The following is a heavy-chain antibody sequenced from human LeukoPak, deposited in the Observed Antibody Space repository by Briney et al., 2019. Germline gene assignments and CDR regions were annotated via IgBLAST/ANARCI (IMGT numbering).Heavy chain of an antibody. CDR1: GFTFSSYT. V-gene: IGHV3-23*01. CDR2: ITDSGGIT. CDR3: AKVAYSGSQPLYAFDI. J-gene: IGHJ3*02. D-gene: IGHD1-26*01. Sequence: PGGSLRLSCAASGFTFSSYTMSWVRQAPGKGLEWVSSITDSGGITYYADSVKGRFTISRDNSKNMLYFQMNSLRAEDTAVYFCAKVAYSGSQPLYAFDIWGQGTVVTVSS.